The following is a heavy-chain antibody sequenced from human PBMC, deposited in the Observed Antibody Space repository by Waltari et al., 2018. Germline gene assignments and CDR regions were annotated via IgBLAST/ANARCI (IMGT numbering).Heavy chain of an antibody. D-gene: IGHD1-1*01. Sequence: QVQLQQWGAGLLKPSETLSLTCAVYGGSFSDYYWSWIRQSPGRGLEWIGEINHSGNTNYNPSLKSRVTISVDTSKNQFSLKLSYVTAADTAVYYCVTKAARRRQGGTNMDVWGKGTTVTVSS. J-gene: IGHJ6*03. CDR2: INHSGNT. V-gene: IGHV4-34*02. CDR3: VTKAARRRQGGTNMDV. CDR1: GGSFSDYY.